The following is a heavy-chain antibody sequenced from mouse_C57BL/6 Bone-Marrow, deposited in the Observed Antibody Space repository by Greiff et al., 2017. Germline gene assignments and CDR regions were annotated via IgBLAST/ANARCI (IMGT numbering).Heavy chain of an antibody. CDR1: GFNIKDYY. J-gene: IGHJ4*01. CDR2: IDPENGDT. Sequence: VQLKESGAELVRPGASVKLSCTASGFNIKDYYMHWVQQRPEQGLEWIGWIDPENGDTEYASKFQGQATITADTPSNTSYLQLSSLTSEDTAVYYCTTGETRQLRLPVYDYAMDYWGQGTSVTVSS. V-gene: IGHV14-4*01. CDR3: TTGETRQLRLPVYDYAMDY. D-gene: IGHD3-2*02.